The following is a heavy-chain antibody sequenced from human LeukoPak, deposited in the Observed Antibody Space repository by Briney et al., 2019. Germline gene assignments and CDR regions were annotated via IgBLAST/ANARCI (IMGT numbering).Heavy chain of an antibody. D-gene: IGHD5-18*01. CDR1: GYTFTDYY. CDR3: ARDNGGTAMAYYYYYYMDV. Sequence: ASVKVSCKASGYTFTDYYMHWVRQAPGQGLEWMGWINPHSGGTDHAQKFQGRVTMTRDTSISTAYMELSRLRSDDTAVYYCARDNGGTAMAYYYYYYMDVWGKGTTVTISS. V-gene: IGHV1-2*02. J-gene: IGHJ6*03. CDR2: INPHSGGT.